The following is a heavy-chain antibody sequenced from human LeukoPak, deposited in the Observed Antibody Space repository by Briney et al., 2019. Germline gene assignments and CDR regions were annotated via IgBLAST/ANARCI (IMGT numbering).Heavy chain of an antibody. Sequence: SETLSLTCAVYGGSFSTNYWSWIRQPPGKGLEWIGEISHSGSTNYNASLKSRLTISVDTSKNQFSLKLSSVTAADTAVYYCARGLRYWTYWGQGTLVTVSS. CDR2: ISHSGST. J-gene: IGHJ4*02. V-gene: IGHV4-34*01. CDR3: ARGLRYWTY. CDR1: GGSFSTNY. D-gene: IGHD2-8*02.